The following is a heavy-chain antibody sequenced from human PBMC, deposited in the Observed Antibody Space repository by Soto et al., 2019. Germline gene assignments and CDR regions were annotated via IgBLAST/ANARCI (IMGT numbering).Heavy chain of an antibody. CDR3: ARYSSRYNWFDP. D-gene: IGHD6-13*01. CDR1: GGSISSYY. Sequence: SETLSLTCTVSGGSISSYYWSWIRQPPGKGLEWIGYIYYSGSTNYNPSLKSRVTISVDTSKNQFSLKLSSVTAADTAVYYCARYSSRYNWFDPWGQGTLVTVSS. V-gene: IGHV4-59*01. J-gene: IGHJ5*02. CDR2: IYYSGST.